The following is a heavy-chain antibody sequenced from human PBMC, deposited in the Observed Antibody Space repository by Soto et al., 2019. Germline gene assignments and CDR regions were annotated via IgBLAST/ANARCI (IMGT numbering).Heavy chain of an antibody. D-gene: IGHD2-15*01. Sequence: QVQLVESGGGVVQPGRSLRLSCAASGVTFSSYGMHWVRQAPGKGLEWVAVISNDGSHKYYADSVKGRLTISRDNSKNPLYLKMNRLRAEDTAVYYCAKDAGGIVVVVAAGDFDIWGQGTMVTVSS. J-gene: IGHJ3*02. CDR3: AKDAGGIVVVVAAGDFDI. CDR2: ISNDGSHK. V-gene: IGHV3-30*18. CDR1: GVTFSSYG.